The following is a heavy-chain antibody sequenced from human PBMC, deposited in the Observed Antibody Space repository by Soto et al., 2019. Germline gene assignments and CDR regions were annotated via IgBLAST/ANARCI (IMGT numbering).Heavy chain of an antibody. CDR3: AKDHHGDSWLDP. CDR1: GLTFSSYA. Sequence: GGPLRLSCAASGLTFSSYAMSWVRQAPGKGLEWVSAISGSVVSTXXADSVKGXXTISMDNSKNXRYLQXSRLRAEDTYXYYCAKDHHGDSWLDPWGQGTLVTVSS. CDR2: ISGSVVST. V-gene: IGHV3-23*01. D-gene: IGHD4-17*01. J-gene: IGHJ5*02.